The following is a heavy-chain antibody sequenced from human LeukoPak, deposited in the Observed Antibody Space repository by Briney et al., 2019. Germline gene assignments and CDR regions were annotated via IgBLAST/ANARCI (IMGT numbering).Heavy chain of an antibody. CDR1: GGSISSYY. J-gene: IGHJ6*03. CDR2: IYYSGST. CDR3: ARHLVVTAIHRYYYYYYMDV. Sequence: PSETLSLTCTVSGGSISSYYWGWIRQTPGKGLEWIGSIYYSGSTYYNPSLKSRVTISVDTSKNQFSLKLSSVTAADTAVYYCARHLVVTAIHRYYYYYYMDVWRKGTTVTVSS. D-gene: IGHD2-21*02. V-gene: IGHV4-39*01.